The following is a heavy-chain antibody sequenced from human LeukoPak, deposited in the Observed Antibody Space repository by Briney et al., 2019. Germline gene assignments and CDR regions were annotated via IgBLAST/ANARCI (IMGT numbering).Heavy chain of an antibody. CDR2: ISRRGDTI. V-gene: IGHV3-48*03. CDR3: TRDRGYGGNSDIY. D-gene: IGHD4-23*01. CDR1: GFSLSDHE. J-gene: IGHJ4*02. Sequence: GGSLRLSCAASGFSLSDHEMNWVRQAPGKGLEWISHISRRGDTIYYADSVKGRFTISRDNSKNTLYLQMNSLRAEDTAVYYCTRDRGYGGNSDIYWGQGTLVTVSS.